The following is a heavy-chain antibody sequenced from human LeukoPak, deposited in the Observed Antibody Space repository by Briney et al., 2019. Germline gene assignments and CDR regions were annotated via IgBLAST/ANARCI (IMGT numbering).Heavy chain of an antibody. CDR1: GFTFSSYS. Sequence: PGGSLRLSCAASGFTFSSYSMNWVRQAPGKGLEWVSYISSSGSTIYYADSVKGRFTISRDNAKNSLYLQMNSLRAEDTAVYYCARVPVTATYYYYGMDVWGQGTTVTVSS. CDR2: ISSSGSTI. J-gene: IGHJ6*02. D-gene: IGHD2-21*02. CDR3: ARVPVTATYYYYGMDV. V-gene: IGHV3-48*04.